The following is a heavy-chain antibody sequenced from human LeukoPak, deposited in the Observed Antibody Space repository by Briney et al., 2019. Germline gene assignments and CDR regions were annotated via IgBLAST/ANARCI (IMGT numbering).Heavy chain of an antibody. Sequence: GGSLRLSCAASGFTFSSYAMHWVRQALGKGLEWVAVISYDGSNKYYADSVKGRFTISRDNSKNTLYLQMNSLRAEDTAVYYCARGGYYDSSGYYRNWGQGTLVTVSS. J-gene: IGHJ4*02. CDR3: ARGGYYDSSGYYRN. CDR1: GFTFSSYA. D-gene: IGHD3-22*01. V-gene: IGHV3-30*04. CDR2: ISYDGSNK.